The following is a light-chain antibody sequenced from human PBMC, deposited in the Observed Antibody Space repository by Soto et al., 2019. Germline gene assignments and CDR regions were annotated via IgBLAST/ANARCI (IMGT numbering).Light chain of an antibody. Sequence: QSVPTQPASLSGSPGQSITISCTGTSIDIGSHDYVSWYQHHPGKAPKLIIYEVTNRPSGVSDRFSGSKSGSTASLTISGLQAEDEAYYHCTSYTSTTALVFGTGTQLTVL. V-gene: IGLV2-14*01. J-gene: IGLJ1*01. CDR2: EVT. CDR3: TSYTSTTALV. CDR1: SIDIGSHDY.